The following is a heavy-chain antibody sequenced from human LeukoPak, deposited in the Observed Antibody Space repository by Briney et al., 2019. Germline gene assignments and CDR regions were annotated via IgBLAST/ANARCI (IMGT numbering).Heavy chain of an antibody. D-gene: IGHD1-1*01. CDR2: ISGSGGSR. CDR1: GFTFSSYV. Sequence: RGGSLGLSCAAAGFTFSSYVMSGVRQPPGRGLGWVSAISGSGGSRYYADSVKSRFTISRDNPTKALYLQINSLRDEDTAVYYCAQAPLSHLGTFDYWGQGTLVTVSS. V-gene: IGHV3-23*01. J-gene: IGHJ4*02. CDR3: AQAPLSHLGTFDY.